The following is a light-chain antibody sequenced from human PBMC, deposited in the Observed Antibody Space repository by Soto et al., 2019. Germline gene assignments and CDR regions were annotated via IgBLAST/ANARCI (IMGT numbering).Light chain of an antibody. CDR2: GNT. CDR1: SSNIGSTDD. V-gene: IGLV1-40*01. J-gene: IGLJ1*01. CDR3: QSYDDSLSVHYV. Sequence: QSVLTPPPSVSGAPGQRFTISCTGSSSNIGSTDDVQGYQQLPGTAPKLLIHGNTNRPSGVPDRFSGSKSGTSASLAITGLQADDEADYYCQSYDDSLSVHYVFGTGTKLTVL.